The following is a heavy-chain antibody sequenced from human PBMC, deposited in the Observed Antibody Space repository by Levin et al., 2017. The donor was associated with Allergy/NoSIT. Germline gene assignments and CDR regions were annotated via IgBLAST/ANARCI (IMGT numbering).Heavy chain of an antibody. CDR1: GFTVSSNY. V-gene: IGHV3-66*01. CDR2: IYSGGST. CDR3: HGAGATPRWDDFDY. J-gene: IGHJ4*02. D-gene: IGHD1-26*01. Sequence: GGSLRLSCAASGFTVSSNYMSWVRQAPGKGLEWVSVIYSGGSTYYADSVKGRFTISRDNSKNTLYLQMNSLRAEDTAVYYCHGAGATPRWDDFDYWGQGTLVTVSS.